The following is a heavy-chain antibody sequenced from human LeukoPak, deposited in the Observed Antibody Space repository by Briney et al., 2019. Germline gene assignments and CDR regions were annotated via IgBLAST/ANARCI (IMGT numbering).Heavy chain of an antibody. D-gene: IGHD3-10*01. CDR3: AKDQGIMVRGPIGY. CDR1: GFTFSSYA. Sequence: GGSLRLSCAASGFTFSSYAMSWVRQAPGKGLEWVSAISGSGGSTYYADSVKGRFTISRDNSKNTLYLQMNSLRAEDTAIYYCAKDQGIMVRGPIGYWGQGTLVTVSS. J-gene: IGHJ4*02. CDR2: ISGSGGST. V-gene: IGHV3-23*01.